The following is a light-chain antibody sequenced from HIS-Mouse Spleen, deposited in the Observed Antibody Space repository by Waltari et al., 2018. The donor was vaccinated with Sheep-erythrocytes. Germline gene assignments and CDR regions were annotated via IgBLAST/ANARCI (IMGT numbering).Light chain of an antibody. V-gene: IGLV3-1*01. CDR3: CSYAGSYTFWV. CDR2: HDS. J-gene: IGLJ3*02. Sequence: SYELNQPASVSVSPGQTASITCSRHQIGDNHACWYQQTPGQSPVLVIYHDSKRPSGIPERFAGSNSGNTATLTISGTQAMDEADYYCCSYAGSYTFWVFGGGTKLTVL. CDR1: QIGDNH.